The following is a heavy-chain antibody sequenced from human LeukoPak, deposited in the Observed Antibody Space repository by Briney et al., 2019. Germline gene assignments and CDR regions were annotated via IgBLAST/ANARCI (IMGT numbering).Heavy chain of an antibody. CDR1: GYTFTSYA. D-gene: IGHD3-10*01. CDR3: ARGSTMVRGVLFDY. V-gene: IGHV1-3*01. J-gene: IGHJ4*02. CDR2: INAGNGNT. Sequence: ASVKVSCKASGYTFTSYAMHWVRQAPGQRLEWMGWINAGNGNTKYSQKFQGRVTITRDTSASTAYMELSSLRSEDTAVYYCARGSTMVRGVLFDYWGQGTLVTVS.